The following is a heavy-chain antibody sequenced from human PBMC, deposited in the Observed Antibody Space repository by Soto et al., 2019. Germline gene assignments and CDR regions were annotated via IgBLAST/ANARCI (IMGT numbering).Heavy chain of an antibody. CDR2: ISSSGTYI. Sequence: LRLSCEASGFTFNDYSMDWVRQAPEKGLEWVSSISSSGTYIYYADSVKGRFAISRDNANNVMYLQMDTLRAEDTAVYYCVRAGHVFDVHYYGMDLWGQGTTVTVSS. CDR3: VRAGHVFDVHYYGMDL. CDR1: GFTFNDYS. V-gene: IGHV3-21*01. J-gene: IGHJ6*02. D-gene: IGHD3-10*01.